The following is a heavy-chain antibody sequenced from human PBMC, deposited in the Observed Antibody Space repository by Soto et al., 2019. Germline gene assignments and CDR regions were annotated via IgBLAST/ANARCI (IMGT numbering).Heavy chain of an antibody. Sequence: SQILSLTYTVSDGSSSSYDLSWIMQHTGRGLEWIGYIYYTGSTNYNPSLKSRVTISVDTSKNQFSLKLSSVTAADTAVYYCARGRYCSSTSCLRWFDPWGQGTLVTVSS. CDR3: ARGRYCSSTSCLRWFDP. CDR1: DGSSSSYD. CDR2: IYYTGST. D-gene: IGHD2-2*01. J-gene: IGHJ5*02. V-gene: IGHV4-59*01.